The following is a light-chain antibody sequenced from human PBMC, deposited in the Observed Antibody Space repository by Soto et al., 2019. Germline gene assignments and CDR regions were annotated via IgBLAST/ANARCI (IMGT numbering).Light chain of an antibody. V-gene: IGLV1-40*01. CDR1: STNIGAGYA. J-gene: IGLJ3*02. CDR3: QSYDSGLSGSWL. Sequence: QPVLTQPPSVSGAPGQRVTISCTGTSTNIGAGYAVHGYQHLPLTAPKLLIYDDDNRPSGVSARFSGSKSGTSASLAITGLQADDEAYYYCQSYDSGLSGSWLFGGGTKVTVL. CDR2: DDD.